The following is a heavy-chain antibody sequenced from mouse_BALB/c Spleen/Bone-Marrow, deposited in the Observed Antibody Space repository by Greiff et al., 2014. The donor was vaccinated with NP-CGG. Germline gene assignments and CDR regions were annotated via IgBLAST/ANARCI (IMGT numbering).Heavy chain of an antibody. CDR3: ANWGPYYFDY. D-gene: IGHD4-1*02. V-gene: IGHV3-2*02. CDR1: GYSITSDYA. J-gene: IGHJ2*01. Sequence: VQLQQSGPGPVKPSQSLSLTCTVTGYSITSDYAWNWIRQFPGNKLEWMGYISYSGSTSYNPSLKSRISITRDTSKNQFFLQLNSVTTEDTATYYCANWGPYYFDYWGQGTTLTVSS. CDR2: ISYSGST.